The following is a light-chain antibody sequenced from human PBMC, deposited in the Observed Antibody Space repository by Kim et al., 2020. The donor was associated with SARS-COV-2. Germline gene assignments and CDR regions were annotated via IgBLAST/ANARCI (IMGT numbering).Light chain of an antibody. Sequence: ASVGDRVTITCRASQSISSWLAWYQQKPGKAPKLLIYDASSLESGVPSRFSGSGSGTEFTLTISSLQPDDFATFYCQQYNSYSPTFGQGTKVDIK. CDR3: QQYNSYSPT. V-gene: IGKV1-5*01. CDR2: DAS. J-gene: IGKJ1*01. CDR1: QSISSW.